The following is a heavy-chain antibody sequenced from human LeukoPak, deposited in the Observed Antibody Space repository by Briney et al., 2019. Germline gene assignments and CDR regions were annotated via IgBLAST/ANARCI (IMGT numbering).Heavy chain of an antibody. CDR2: IYNSGST. CDR1: GGSISIYY. V-gene: IGHV4-59*01. Sequence: SQTLSLTCTVSGGSISIYYWNWIRQPPGKGLEWIGYIYNSGSTNYNPSLKSRVTISVDTSKNQFSLKLTSVTAADTAVYYCARDRELGYWGQGTLVTVSS. J-gene: IGHJ4*02. D-gene: IGHD3-10*01. CDR3: ARDRELGY.